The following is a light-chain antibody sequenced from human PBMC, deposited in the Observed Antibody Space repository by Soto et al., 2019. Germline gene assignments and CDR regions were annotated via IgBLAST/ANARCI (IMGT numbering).Light chain of an antibody. CDR3: QTWDTGIVV. Sequence: QLVLTQSPSASASLGASVNLTCTLSSGHSTYAIAWHQQQPEKGPRFLMKLHSDGSHIKGDGIPHRFSGSSSGAERYPTISSLQSEDEADYYCQTWDTGIVVFGGGTKVTVL. CDR1: SGHSTYA. V-gene: IGLV4-69*01. CDR2: LHSDGSH. J-gene: IGLJ2*01.